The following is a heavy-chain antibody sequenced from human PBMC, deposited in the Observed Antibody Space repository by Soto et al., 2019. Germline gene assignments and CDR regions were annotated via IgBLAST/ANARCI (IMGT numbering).Heavy chain of an antibody. CDR1: GYTFTGYY. D-gene: IGHD6-19*01. Sequence: QVQLVQSGAEVKKPGASVKVSCKASGYTFTGYYMHWVRQAPGQGREWMGWINPNSGGTNYAQKFQGWVTMTRDTSISTAYMELSRLRSDDTAVYYCAREAVAGTIIRDNWFDPWGQGTLVTVSS. CDR2: INPNSGGT. CDR3: AREAVAGTIIRDNWFDP. J-gene: IGHJ5*02. V-gene: IGHV1-2*04.